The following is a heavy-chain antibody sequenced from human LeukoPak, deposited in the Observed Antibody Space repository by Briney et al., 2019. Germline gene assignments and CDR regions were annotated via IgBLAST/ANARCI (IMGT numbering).Heavy chain of an antibody. J-gene: IGHJ4*02. D-gene: IGHD1-26*01. Sequence: GGSLRLSCAASTFTFSSYSMNWVRQAPGKGLEWVSSISSSGTYIYYRDSVKGRFTISRDNAENSLYLEMNSLRVEDTAIYYCVRDRGSYRPIDYWGQGTLVTVSS. CDR2: ISSSGTYI. V-gene: IGHV3-21*01. CDR1: TFTFSSYS. CDR3: VRDRGSYRPIDY.